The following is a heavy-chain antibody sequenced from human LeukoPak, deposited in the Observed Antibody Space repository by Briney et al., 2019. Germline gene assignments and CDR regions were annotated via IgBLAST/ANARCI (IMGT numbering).Heavy chain of an antibody. CDR3: ARDAAYYYDSSGYP. CDR2: IYHSGST. V-gene: IGHV4-38-2*02. CDR1: GGSFSGYY. J-gene: IGHJ4*02. D-gene: IGHD3-22*01. Sequence: SETLSLTCAVYGGSFSGYYWGWIRQPPGKGLEWIGSIYHSGSTYYNPSLKSRVTISVDTSKNQFSLKLSSVTAADTAVYYCARDAAYYYDSSGYPWGQGTLVTVSS.